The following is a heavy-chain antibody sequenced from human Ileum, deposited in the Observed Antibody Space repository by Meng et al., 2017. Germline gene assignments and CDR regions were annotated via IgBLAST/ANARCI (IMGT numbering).Heavy chain of an antibody. Sequence: QVQLVQSGAEVKKVGAAGKFSCTASGYTFKNYPLHWVRQAPGQRPEWMGWINAGNGNIKISQKFQGRITITSDTSATAYMELSSLRSEDTAVYFCARENDNWNYFDYWGQGSLVTVSS. V-gene: IGHV1-3*01. CDR2: INAGNGNI. J-gene: IGHJ4*02. CDR1: GYTFKNYP. D-gene: IGHD1-1*01. CDR3: ARENDNWNYFDY.